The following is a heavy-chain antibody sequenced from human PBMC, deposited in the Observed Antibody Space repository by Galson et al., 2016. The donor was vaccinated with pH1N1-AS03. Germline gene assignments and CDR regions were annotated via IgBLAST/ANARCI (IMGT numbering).Heavy chain of an antibody. CDR1: GYTFTNYA. CDR3: ARLRAYCHGGTCTYFDY. D-gene: IGHD2-15*01. V-gene: IGHV1-3*01. Sequence: SVKVSCKASGYTFTNYAVHWVRQAPGQRLEWMGWINGGNGNTKFSRKFQGRVTLTRDTSASTAYMELNSLRAEDTALYYCARLRAYCHGGTCTYFDYWGRGALVTVSS. J-gene: IGHJ4*02. CDR2: INGGNGNT.